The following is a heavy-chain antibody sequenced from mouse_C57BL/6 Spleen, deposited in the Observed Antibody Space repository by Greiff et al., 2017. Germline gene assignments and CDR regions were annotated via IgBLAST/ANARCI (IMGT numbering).Heavy chain of an antibody. CDR1: GYTFTSYW. D-gene: IGHD1-1*01. V-gene: IGHV1-64*01. CDR3: ARDYYGSSNFDY. J-gene: IGHJ2*01. CDR2: IHPNSGST. Sequence: QVQLQQPGAELVKPGASVKLSCKASGYTFTSYWMHWVKQRPGQGLEWIGMIHPNSGSTNYNEKFKSKATLTVDKSSSTAYMQLSSLTSEDSAVDYCARDYYGSSNFDYWGQGTTLTVSS.